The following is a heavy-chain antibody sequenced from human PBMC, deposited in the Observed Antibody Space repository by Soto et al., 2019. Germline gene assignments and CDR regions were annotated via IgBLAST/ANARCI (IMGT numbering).Heavy chain of an antibody. CDR1: GFTFRSYA. CDR2: ISYDGSNK. J-gene: IGHJ4*02. V-gene: IGHV3-30-3*01. Sequence: QVQLVESGGGVVQPGTSLRLSCAASGFTFRSYAMHWVRQAPGKGLEWVAVISYDGSNKYYADSVKGRFTISRDNSKNTLYLQMNSLRAEDTAVYHCARDGGSCWGQGTQVIVAS. CDR3: ARDGGSC. D-gene: IGHD1-26*01.